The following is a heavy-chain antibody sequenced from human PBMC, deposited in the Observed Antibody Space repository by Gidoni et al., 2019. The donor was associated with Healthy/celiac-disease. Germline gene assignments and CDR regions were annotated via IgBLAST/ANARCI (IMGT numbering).Heavy chain of an antibody. V-gene: IGHV1-69*01. CDR3: ARDAGWGGDAFDI. J-gene: IGHJ3*02. Sequence: QVQLVQSGAGVKKPGSSVKVSCKASGGTFSSYAISWVRQAPGQGLEWMGGIIPIFGTANYAQNFQGRVTITADESTSTAYMVLSSLRSEDTAVYYCARDAGWGGDAFDIWGQGTMVTVSS. CDR1: GGTFSSYA. D-gene: IGHD2-15*01. CDR2: IIPIFGTA.